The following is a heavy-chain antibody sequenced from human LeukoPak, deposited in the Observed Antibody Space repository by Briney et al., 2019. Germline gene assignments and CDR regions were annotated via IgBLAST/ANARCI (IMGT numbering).Heavy chain of an antibody. CDR1: GFTFSSYA. V-gene: IGHV3-30-3*01. Sequence: PGGSLRLSCAASGFTFSSYAMHWVGQAPGKGLEWVAVISYDGSNKYYADSVKGRFTISRDNSKNTLYLQMNSLRAEDTAVYYCARDREAYFDYWGQGTLVTVSS. D-gene: IGHD1-26*01. J-gene: IGHJ4*02. CDR3: ARDREAYFDY. CDR2: ISYDGSNK.